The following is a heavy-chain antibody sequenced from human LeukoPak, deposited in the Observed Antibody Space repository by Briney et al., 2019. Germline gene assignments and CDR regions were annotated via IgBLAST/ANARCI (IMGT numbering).Heavy chain of an antibody. CDR1: GFTFSVIW. Sequence: GGSLRLSCAASGFTFSVIWMSWVRQAPGKGLEWVGRIKSNVDGGARDYAAPVKGRFTISRDDSKNTLYLQMSRLKTEDTGVCYCTIDGVDFWSGYYIGNYWGQGTLVAVSS. D-gene: IGHD3-3*01. V-gene: IGHV3-15*01. CDR2: IKSNVDGGAR. J-gene: IGHJ4*02. CDR3: TIDGVDFWSGYYIGNY.